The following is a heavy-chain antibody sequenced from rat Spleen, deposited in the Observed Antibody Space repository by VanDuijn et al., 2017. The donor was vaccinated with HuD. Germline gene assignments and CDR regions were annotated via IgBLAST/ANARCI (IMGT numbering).Heavy chain of an antibody. J-gene: IGHJ1*01. Sequence: QVQLKESGPGLVQPSQTLSLTCTVSGFSLNNYGVIWVRQPPGKGLEWMGVIWGNGNTYYNSAFTSRLSISRDTSKSQVFLKMNSLQTEDTAMYFCARGGYGSYIYGFFDFWGPGTMVTVSS. CDR1: GFSLNNYG. V-gene: IGHV2-13*01. D-gene: IGHD1-2*01. CDR2: IWGNGNT. CDR3: ARGGYGSYIYGFFDF.